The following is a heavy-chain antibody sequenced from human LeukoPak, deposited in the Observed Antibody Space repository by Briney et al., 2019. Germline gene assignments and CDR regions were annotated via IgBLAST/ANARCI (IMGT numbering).Heavy chain of an antibody. CDR2: IGGSGGGT. J-gene: IGHJ4*02. V-gene: IGHV3-23*01. Sequence: PGGSLRLSCAVSGFTFSSFAMTWVRQAPGMGLEWVSTIGGSGGGTWYADSVKGRFTISRDNSKNTLYLQMNSLRAEDTAVYYCAKPSSSWYPQDYWGQGTLVTVSS. CDR1: GFTFSSFA. D-gene: IGHD6-13*01. CDR3: AKPSSSWYPQDY.